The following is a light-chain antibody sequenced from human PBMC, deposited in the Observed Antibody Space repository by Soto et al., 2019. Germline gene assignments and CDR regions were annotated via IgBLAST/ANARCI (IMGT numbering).Light chain of an antibody. CDR1: SSNIGAGYD. Sequence: QSALTQPPSVSGAPGQRVTISCTGISSNIGAGYDVHWYQQLPGTAPKLLIYGDTNRPSGVPDRFSGSKSGTSASLAITGLQAEDEADYYCQSYDSSLRAPVVFGGGTQLTVL. CDR2: GDT. CDR3: QSYDSSLRAPVV. V-gene: IGLV1-40*01. J-gene: IGLJ2*01.